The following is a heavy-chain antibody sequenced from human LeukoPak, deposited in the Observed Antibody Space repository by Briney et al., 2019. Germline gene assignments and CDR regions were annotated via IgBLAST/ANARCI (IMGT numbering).Heavy chain of an antibody. CDR3: ARGGWSLDL. CDR2: IYYSGTT. D-gene: IGHD1-26*01. Sequence: SETLSLTCTVSGGSMTGSYWSWIRQSPGKGLEWIGYIYYSGTTNYNPPLKSRVTISVDTSKNQFSLELTSVTAADTAVYFCARGGWSLDLWGRGTLVAVSS. V-gene: IGHV4-59*01. J-gene: IGHJ2*01. CDR1: GGSMTGSY.